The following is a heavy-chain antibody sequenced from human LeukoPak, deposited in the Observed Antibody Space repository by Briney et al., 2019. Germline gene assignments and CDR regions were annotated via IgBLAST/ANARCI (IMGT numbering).Heavy chain of an antibody. J-gene: IGHJ4*02. D-gene: IGHD2-8*01. CDR3: ARVACTNGVCYFDY. CDR1: GGSISSVGYY. CDR2: IYYSGST. Sequence: SETLSLTCTVSGGSISSVGYYWSWIRQHPGKGLEWIGYIYYSGSTYYNPSLKSRVTISVDTSKNQFSLKLSSVTAADTAVYYCARVACTNGVCYFDYWGQGTLVTVSS. V-gene: IGHV4-31*03.